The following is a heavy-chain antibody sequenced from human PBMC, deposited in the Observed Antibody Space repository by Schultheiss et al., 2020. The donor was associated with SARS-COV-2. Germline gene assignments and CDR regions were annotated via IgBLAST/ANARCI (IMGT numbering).Heavy chain of an antibody. J-gene: IGHJ2*01. D-gene: IGHD3-16*01. CDR3: ARIYYDYIWGSYGSYWYFDL. V-gene: IGHV4-34*01. Sequence: SETLSLTCAVYGGSFSGYYWSWIRQPPGKGLEWIGSIYHSGSTYYNPSLKSRVTISVDTSKNQFSLKLSSVTAADTAVYYCARIYYDYIWGSYGSYWYFDLWGRGTLVTVSS. CDR2: IYHSGST. CDR1: GGSFSGYY.